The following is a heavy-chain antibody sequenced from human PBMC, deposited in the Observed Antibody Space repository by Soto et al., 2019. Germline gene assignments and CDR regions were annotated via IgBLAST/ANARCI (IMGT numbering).Heavy chain of an antibody. V-gene: IGHV1-69*06. Sequence: QVQLVQSGAEVKKPGSSVKVSCKASGETFSSYAFSWVRQAPGQGLEWMGGIIPIFGKPSYAQRVQGRVTITADKATSTVYMELSRLNSEDTAVYYCARAGYCSGSSCYWFDYWGQGTLVTASS. CDR1: GETFSSYA. J-gene: IGHJ4*02. D-gene: IGHD2-15*01. CDR3: ARAGYCSGSSCYWFDY. CDR2: IIPIFGKP.